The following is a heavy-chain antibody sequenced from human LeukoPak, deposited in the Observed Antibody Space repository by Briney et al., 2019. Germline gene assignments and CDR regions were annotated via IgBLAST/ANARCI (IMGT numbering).Heavy chain of an antibody. V-gene: IGHV1-18*01. D-gene: IGHD2-8*01. CDR2: ISAYNGNT. Sequence: ASVKVSCKASGYTFTSYGISWVRQAPGQGLEWMGWISAYNGNTNYAQKLQGRVTMTTDTSTSTAYTELRSLRSDDTAVYYCARERGYPGVFDYWGQGTLVTVSS. J-gene: IGHJ4*02. CDR3: ARERGYPGVFDY. CDR1: GYTFTSYG.